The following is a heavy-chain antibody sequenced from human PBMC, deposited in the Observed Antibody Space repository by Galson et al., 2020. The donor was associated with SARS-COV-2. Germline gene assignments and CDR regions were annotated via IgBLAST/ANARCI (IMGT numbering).Heavy chain of an antibody. CDR2: IYWNDDT. J-gene: IGHJ4*02. CDR1: GFSLSTSGVG. CDR3: AHSPSAMIVVVINPYFDY. V-gene: IGHV2-5*01. Sequence: SGPTLVKPTQTLTLTCTFSGFSLSTSGVGVGWIRQPPGKALEWLALIYWNDDTRYSPSLKSRLTITKDTSKNQVVLTMTNMDPVDTATYYCAHSPSAMIVVVINPYFDYWGQGTLVTVSS. D-gene: IGHD3-22*01.